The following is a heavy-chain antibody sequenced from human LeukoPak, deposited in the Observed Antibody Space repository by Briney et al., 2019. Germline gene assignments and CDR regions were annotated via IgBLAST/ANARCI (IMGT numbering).Heavy chain of an antibody. Sequence: ASVKVSCKASGYTFTSYAMHWVRQAPGQRLEWMGWINAGNGNTKYSQKFQGRVTITRDTSASTAYMELSSLRSEDTAVYYCARDSNLGDCSSTSCYFPNDYWGQGTLVTVSS. V-gene: IGHV1-3*01. D-gene: IGHD2-2*01. CDR3: ARDSNLGDCSSTSCYFPNDY. CDR2: INAGNGNT. CDR1: GYTFTSYA. J-gene: IGHJ4*02.